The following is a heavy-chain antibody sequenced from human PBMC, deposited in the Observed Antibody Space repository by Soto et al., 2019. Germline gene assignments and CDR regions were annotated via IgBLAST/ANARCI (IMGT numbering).Heavy chain of an antibody. CDR1: KFTFSSYW. J-gene: IGHJ5*02. Sequence: EVQLVESGGGLVQPGGSLRLSCAASKFTFSSYWMHWVRQTPGKGLLWVSRINTDGSRTTYADSVKGRFTISRDNAKNTVFLDMNSLRAEDTAVYYCARVASGSYDWFVPWGQGTLVTVSS. V-gene: IGHV3-74*03. CDR2: INTDGSRT. CDR3: ARVASGSYDWFVP. D-gene: IGHD1-26*01.